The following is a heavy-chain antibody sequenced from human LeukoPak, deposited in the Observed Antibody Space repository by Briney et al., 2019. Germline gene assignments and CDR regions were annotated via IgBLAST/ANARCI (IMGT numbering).Heavy chain of an antibody. V-gene: IGHV2-5*01. CDR3: ARLRYNYRSFDS. D-gene: IGHD5-18*01. Sequence: SGPTLVKPTQTLTLTCTFSGFSLSTSGVGVGWIRQPPGKALGWLAVIYWNDDKYYSPSLKSRLTITKDTSKSQVVLTMANMDPVDTATYYCARLRYNYRSFDSCGQGALVTVSS. CDR2: IYWNDDK. CDR1: GFSLSTSGVG. J-gene: IGHJ4*02.